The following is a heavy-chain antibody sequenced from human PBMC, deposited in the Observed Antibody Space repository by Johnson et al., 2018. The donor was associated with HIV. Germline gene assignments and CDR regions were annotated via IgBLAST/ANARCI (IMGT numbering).Heavy chain of an antibody. CDR2: ISYDGINK. Sequence: QVQLVESGGGVVQPGRSLRLSCAATGFTFNSYAMHWVRQAPGKGLEWVAVISYDGINKYYADSVKGRFTISRDNSKNTLYLQMNSRRAEDAAVYYCAKVRGTMIVVFGAFDIWGQGTMVTVSS. J-gene: IGHJ3*02. CDR1: GFTFNSYA. V-gene: IGHV3-30-3*01. CDR3: AKVRGTMIVVFGAFDI. D-gene: IGHD3-22*01.